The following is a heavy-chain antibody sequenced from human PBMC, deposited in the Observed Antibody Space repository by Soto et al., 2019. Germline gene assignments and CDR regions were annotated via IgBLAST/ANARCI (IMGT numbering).Heavy chain of an antibody. CDR2: IIPIFGTA. D-gene: IGHD1-7*01. V-gene: IGHV1-69*13. CDR1: GGTFSSYA. J-gene: IGHJ6*02. Sequence: AVKVSCKASGGTFSSYAISWVRQAPGQGLEWMGGIIPIFGTANYAQKFQGRVTITADESTSTAYMELSSLRSEDTAVHYCASITGTTDYYYYGMDVWGQGTTVTVSS. CDR3: ASITGTTDYYYYGMDV.